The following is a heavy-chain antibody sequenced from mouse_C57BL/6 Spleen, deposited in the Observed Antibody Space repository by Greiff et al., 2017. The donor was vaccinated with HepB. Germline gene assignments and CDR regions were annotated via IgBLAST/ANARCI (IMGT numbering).Heavy chain of an antibody. CDR1: GYTFTSYW. D-gene: IGHD1-1*01. V-gene: IGHV1-61*01. CDR3: ARWIYYGSSSRYFDY. J-gene: IGHJ2*01. CDR2: IYPSDSET. Sequence: QLPGAELVRPGSSVKLSCKASGYTFTSYWMDWVKQRPGQGLEWIGNIYPSDSETHYNQKFKDKATLTVDKSSSTAYMQVSSLTSEDAAVYYCARWIYYGSSSRYFDYWGQGTTLTVSS.